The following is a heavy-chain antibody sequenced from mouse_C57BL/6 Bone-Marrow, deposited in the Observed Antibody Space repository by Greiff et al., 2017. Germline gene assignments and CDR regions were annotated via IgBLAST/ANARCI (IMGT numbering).Heavy chain of an antibody. CDR3: ARPYYGSSNWYFDV. CDR1: GYSITSGYY. D-gene: IGHD1-1*01. Sequence: ESGPGLVKPSQSLSLTCSVTGYSITSGYYWNWIRQFPGNKLEWMGYISYDGSNNYNPSLKNRISITRDTSKNQFFLKLNSVTTEDTATYYCARPYYGSSNWYFDVWGTGTTVTVSS. CDR2: ISYDGSN. J-gene: IGHJ1*03. V-gene: IGHV3-6*01.